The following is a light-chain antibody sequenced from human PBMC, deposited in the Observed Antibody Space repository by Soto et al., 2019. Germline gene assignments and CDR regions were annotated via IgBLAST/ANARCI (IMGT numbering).Light chain of an antibody. CDR3: SSYTSSNTFYV. CDR2: DVS. CDR1: STDIGGYNH. Sequence: QSALTQPASVSGSPGQSITVSCSGTSTDIGGYNHVSWYQQRPGKAPKLMIYDVSSRPSGVSNRFSGSKSGNTASLIISGLQAEDEAEYYCSSYTSSNTFYVFGTGTKLTAL. V-gene: IGLV2-14*01. J-gene: IGLJ1*01.